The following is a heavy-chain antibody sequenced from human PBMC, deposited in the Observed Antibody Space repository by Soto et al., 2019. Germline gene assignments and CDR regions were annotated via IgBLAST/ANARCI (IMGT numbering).Heavy chain of an antibody. V-gene: IGHV6-1*01. J-gene: IGHJ6*03. CDR2: TYYRTRSYY. CDR3: AGTTSHYWYYMDV. CDR1: GDSVSSNSAA. D-gene: IGHD1-7*01. Sequence: QVPLQESGPGLVKPSQTLSLTCVISGDSVSSNSAAWNWIRQSPSRGLEWLGRTYYRTRSYYDYAVSVRSRITVNPDTSKNQFSLQLTSVTPEDTAVYYCAGTTSHYWYYMDVWGKGTTVTVSS.